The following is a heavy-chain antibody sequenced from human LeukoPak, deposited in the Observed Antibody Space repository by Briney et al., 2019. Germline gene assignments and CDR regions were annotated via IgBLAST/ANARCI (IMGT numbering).Heavy chain of an antibody. Sequence: SETLSLTCTVSGGSISSSSYYWGWIRQPPGKGLEWIGSIYYSGSTYYNPSLKSRVTISVDTSKNQFSLKLSSVTAADTAVYYCANSYGYYYFDYWGQGTLVTVSS. CDR1: GGSISSSSYY. D-gene: IGHD5-18*01. J-gene: IGHJ4*02. V-gene: IGHV4-39*01. CDR2: IYYSGST. CDR3: ANSYGYYYFDY.